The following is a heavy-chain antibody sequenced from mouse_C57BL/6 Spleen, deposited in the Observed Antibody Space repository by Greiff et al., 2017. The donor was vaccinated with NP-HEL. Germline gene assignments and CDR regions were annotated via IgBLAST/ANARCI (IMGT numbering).Heavy chain of an antibody. CDR1: VFNIQDYY. V-gene: IGHV14-1*01. CDR2: IDPEAGAT. CDR3: GGYYYGSSYGYAMDY. J-gene: IGHJ4*01. D-gene: IGHD1-1*01. Sequence: EVKLQESGAELVRPGASVKLSCTASVFNIQDYYMHWVKPRPEPGLEWIGRIDPEAGATEYAPTFPGKATMTADTSSNTAYLKLSSLTSEDTAVYYCGGYYYGSSYGYAMDYWGQGTSVTVSS.